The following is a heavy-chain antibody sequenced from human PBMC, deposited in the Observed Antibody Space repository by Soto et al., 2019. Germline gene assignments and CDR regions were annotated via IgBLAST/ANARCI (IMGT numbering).Heavy chain of an antibody. V-gene: IGHV1-18*01. CDR1: GYTFTNFG. J-gene: IGHJ4*02. Sequence: QVQLVQSGAEVKKPGASVKVSCKASGYTFTNFGISWVRQAPGQGLEWMGWISAYNGNTNYAQKFQGRVTMTTATSTITAYLEVRRLRFDDAAVYYCARGGTPAHYWGQATLVTVSS. D-gene: IGHD1-26*01. CDR2: ISAYNGNT. CDR3: ARGGTPAHY.